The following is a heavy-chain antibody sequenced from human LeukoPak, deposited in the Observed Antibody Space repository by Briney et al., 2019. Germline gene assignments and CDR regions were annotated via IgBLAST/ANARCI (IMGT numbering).Heavy chain of an antibody. CDR1: GLIFSDFE. CDR3: GRNRVDV. Sequence: PGGSLRLSCVASGLIFSDFEMNWVRQAPGKGLGWVSYIGSSGTTIYYAGSVKGRFTISRDNTKNSLFLQMNSLRAEDTAVYYCGRNRVDVWGRGTLVTVSS. J-gene: IGHJ4*02. CDR2: IGSSGTTI. V-gene: IGHV3-48*03.